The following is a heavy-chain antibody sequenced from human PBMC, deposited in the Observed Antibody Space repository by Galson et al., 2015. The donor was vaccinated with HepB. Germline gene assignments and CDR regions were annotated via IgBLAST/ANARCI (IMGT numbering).Heavy chain of an antibody. V-gene: IGHV4-39*01. CDR1: GASTSSNNYY. Sequence: SETLSLTCAVSGASTSSNNYYWSWIRQPPGRGLEWIGTIYYTGTTYYNPSLKSRVTISLDTSKNHFSLKLRSVTAADTAVYYCARHVGESGSYGMDVWGQGTPVTVSS. J-gene: IGHJ6*02. CDR3: ARHVGESGSYGMDV. CDR2: IYYTGTT. D-gene: IGHD2-15*01.